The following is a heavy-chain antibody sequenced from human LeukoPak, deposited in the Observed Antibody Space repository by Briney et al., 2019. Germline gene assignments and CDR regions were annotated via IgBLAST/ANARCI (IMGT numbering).Heavy chain of an antibody. CDR3: ARAYCSSTNCYPPNY. CDR2: ISSSGSTI. D-gene: IGHD2-2*01. Sequence: RGSLRLSCAASGFTFSSYEMNWVRQAPGKGLEWVSYISSSGSTIYYADSVKGRFTISRDNAKNSVYLQMNSLRAEDTAVYYCARAYCSSTNCYPPNYWGQGTLVTVSS. V-gene: IGHV3-48*03. J-gene: IGHJ4*02. CDR1: GFTFSSYE.